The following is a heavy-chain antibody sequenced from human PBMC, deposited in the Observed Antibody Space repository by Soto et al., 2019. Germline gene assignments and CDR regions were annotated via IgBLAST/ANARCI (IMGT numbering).Heavy chain of an antibody. CDR2: ISGSGGST. V-gene: IGHV3-23*01. CDR1: GFTFSSYA. J-gene: IGHJ4*02. Sequence: GGSLRLSCAASGFTFSSYAMSWVRQAPGKGLEWVPAISGSGGSTYYADSVKGRFTISRDNSKNTLYLQMNSLRAEDTAVYYCAKSSGSYYFTPFDYWGQGTLVTVSS. D-gene: IGHD1-26*01. CDR3: AKSSGSYYFTPFDY.